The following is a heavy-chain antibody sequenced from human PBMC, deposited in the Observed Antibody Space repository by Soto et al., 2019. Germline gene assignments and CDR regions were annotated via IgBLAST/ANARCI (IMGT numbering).Heavy chain of an antibody. J-gene: IGHJ6*02. CDR2: ISYDGSNS. CDR1: ASTFSTYI. CDR3: AGGDNCPGLGF. D-gene: IGHD1-1*01. Sequence: QLQLVESGGGVVQPGRSLRLSCAASASTFSTYIMHWVRQAPGKGLEWVAFISYDGSNSNYADFVEGRFTISRDDPKNILYLQLSSLGPDDAAVYYCAGGDNCPGLGFWGQGTTVTVSS. V-gene: IGHV3-30*04.